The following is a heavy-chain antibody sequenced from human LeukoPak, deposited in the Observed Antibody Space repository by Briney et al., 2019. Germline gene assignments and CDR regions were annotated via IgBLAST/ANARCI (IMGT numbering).Heavy chain of an antibody. V-gene: IGHV3-7*03. D-gene: IGHD3-3*01. CDR1: AFIFSGHW. Sequence: PGGSLRLSCEGSAFIFSGHWMNWVRQTPGKGLEWVASIKEDGSVRQYVDSVKGRFSISRDNTKGSLFLQLNSLRAEDTAVYYCAKETDFWSGYYGTDYWGQGTLVTVSS. CDR2: IKEDGSVR. CDR3: AKETDFWSGYYGTDY. J-gene: IGHJ4*02.